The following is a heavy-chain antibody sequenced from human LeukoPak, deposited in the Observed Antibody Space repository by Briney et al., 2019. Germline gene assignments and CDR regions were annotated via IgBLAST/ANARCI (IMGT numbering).Heavy chain of an antibody. Sequence: SVKVSCKASGDIFSSYSFNWVRQAPGQGLEWMGGIIPIFGSANYAQKFQGRVTITADESTSTAYMDLSSLRSEDTAVYYCARGPRLMVRGVLTSRLDYWGQGTVLTVSS. V-gene: IGHV1-69*13. J-gene: IGHJ4*02. CDR2: IIPIFGSA. CDR1: GDIFSSYS. CDR3: ARGPRLMVRGVLTSRLDY. D-gene: IGHD3-10*01.